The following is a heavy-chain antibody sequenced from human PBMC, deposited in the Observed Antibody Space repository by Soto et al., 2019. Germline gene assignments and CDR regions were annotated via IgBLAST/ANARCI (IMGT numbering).Heavy chain of an antibody. J-gene: IGHJ4*02. CDR3: ARSSYYYDSSGYEYFDY. V-gene: IGHV1-18*04. D-gene: IGHD3-22*01. Sequence: ASVKVSCKASGYTFTSYGISWVRQAPGQGLEWMGWISAYNGNTNYAQKLRGRVTMTTDTSTSTAYMELRSLRSDDTAVYYCARSSYYYDSSGYEYFDYWGQGTLVTVSS. CDR2: ISAYNGNT. CDR1: GYTFTSYG.